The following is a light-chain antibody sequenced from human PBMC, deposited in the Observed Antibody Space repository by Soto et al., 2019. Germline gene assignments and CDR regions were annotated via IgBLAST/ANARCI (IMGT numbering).Light chain of an antibody. V-gene: IGKV1-39*01. J-gene: IGKJ1*01. Sequence: DIQMTQSPSSLSASVGDRVTITCRASQSISSYLNWYQQKPGKAPKLLIYAASSLQSGVPSRFSGSGSGTDFTRTISSLQPEDFATYYCKQSYSTPPTFGQGTKVEIK. CDR3: KQSYSTPPT. CDR2: AAS. CDR1: QSISSY.